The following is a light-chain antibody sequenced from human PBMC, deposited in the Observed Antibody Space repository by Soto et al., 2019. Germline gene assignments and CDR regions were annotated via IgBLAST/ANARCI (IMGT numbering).Light chain of an antibody. Sequence: EIVLTQSPGTLSLSPGERATLSCRASQSVSSSYLAWYQQKPGQAPRLLIYGASSRATGIPDRFSGSGSGKDFTLTTSRLEPEDFALYYCNQYGSSPAFGGGTKVEIK. V-gene: IGKV3-20*01. CDR1: QSVSSSY. CDR2: GAS. J-gene: IGKJ4*01. CDR3: NQYGSSPA.